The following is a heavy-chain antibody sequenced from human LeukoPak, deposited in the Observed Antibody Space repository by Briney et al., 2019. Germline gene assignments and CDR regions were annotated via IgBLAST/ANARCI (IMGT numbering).Heavy chain of an antibody. CDR1: GFTFSSYA. J-gene: IGHJ5*02. Sequence: GGSLRLSCAASGFTFSSYAMSWVRQAPGKGLEWVSAISGSGGSTYYADSVKGRFTISRDNSKNTLYLQMNSLRAEDTAVYYCARDGIVVVPAAIQVGGWFDPWGQGTLVTVSS. CDR3: ARDGIVVVPAAIQVGGWFDP. CDR2: ISGSGGST. D-gene: IGHD2-2*02. V-gene: IGHV3-23*01.